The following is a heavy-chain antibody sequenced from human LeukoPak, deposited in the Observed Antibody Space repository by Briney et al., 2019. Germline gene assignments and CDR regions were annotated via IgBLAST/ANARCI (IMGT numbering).Heavy chain of an antibody. CDR3: ARDKRVAVAGTYIYYYYMDV. V-gene: IGHV4-59*12. D-gene: IGHD6-19*01. CDR1: GFTFSNAW. J-gene: IGHJ6*03. Sequence: GSLRLSCAASGFTFSNAWMSWVRQAPGKGLEWIGYIYYSGSTNYNPSLKSRVTMSVDTSKNQFSLKLSSVTAADTAVYYCARDKRVAVAGTYIYYYYMDVWGNGTTVTISS. CDR2: IYYSGST.